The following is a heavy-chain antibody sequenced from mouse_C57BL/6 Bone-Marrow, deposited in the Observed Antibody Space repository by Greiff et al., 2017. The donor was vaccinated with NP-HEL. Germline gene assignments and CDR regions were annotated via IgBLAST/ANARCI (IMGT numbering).Heavy chain of an antibody. CDR2: INYDGSST. CDR3: ARGVYGYDGVYFDY. Sequence: EVQLVESEGGLVQPGSSMKLSCTASGFTFSDYYMAWVRQVPEKGLEWVANINYDGSSTYYLASLKSRFIISRDNAKNILYLQMSSLKSEDTATYYCARGVYGYDGVYFDYWGQGTTLTVSS. J-gene: IGHJ2*01. CDR1: GFTFSDYY. V-gene: IGHV5-16*01. D-gene: IGHD2-2*01.